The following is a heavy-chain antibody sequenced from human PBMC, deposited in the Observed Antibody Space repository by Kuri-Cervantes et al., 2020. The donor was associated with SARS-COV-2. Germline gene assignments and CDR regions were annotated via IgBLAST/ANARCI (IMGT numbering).Heavy chain of an antibody. D-gene: IGHD3-3*01. J-gene: IGHJ5*02. Sequence: SETLSLTCTVSGGSISSYYWSWIRQPPGKGLEWIGYIYYSGSTNYNPSPKSRVTISVDTSKNQFSLKLSSVTAADTAVYYCARQMMSSITIFGVVVTRNWFDPWGQGTLVTVSS. CDR2: IYYSGST. V-gene: IGHV4-59*08. CDR1: GGSISSYY. CDR3: ARQMMSSITIFGVVVTRNWFDP.